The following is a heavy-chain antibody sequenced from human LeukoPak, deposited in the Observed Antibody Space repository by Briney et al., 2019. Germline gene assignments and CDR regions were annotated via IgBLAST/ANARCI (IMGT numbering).Heavy chain of an antibody. Sequence: PSETLSLTCAVYGGSFSGYYWSWIRQPPGKGLEWIVEINHSGSTKYNPSLKSRVTISVGTSKNQFSLKLSSVTAADTAVYYCARRRSGSYYNVRPPQYGMDVWGQGTTVTVSS. CDR1: GGSFSGYY. CDR2: INHSGST. D-gene: IGHD3-10*01. J-gene: IGHJ6*02. V-gene: IGHV4-34*01. CDR3: ARRRSGSYYNVRPPQYGMDV.